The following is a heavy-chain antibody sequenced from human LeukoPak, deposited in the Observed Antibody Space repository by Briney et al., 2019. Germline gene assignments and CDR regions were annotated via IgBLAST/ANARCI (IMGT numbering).Heavy chain of an antibody. Sequence: ASVKVSCKASGYTFTSYDINWVRQATGQGLEWMGWMNPNSGNTGYAQKFQGRVTMTRNTSISTAYMGLSSLRSEDTAVYYCARGGVVRGVIRSFDYWGQGTLVTVSS. CDR3: ARGGVVRGVIRSFDY. D-gene: IGHD3-10*01. J-gene: IGHJ4*02. CDR2: MNPNSGNT. V-gene: IGHV1-8*01. CDR1: GYTFTSYD.